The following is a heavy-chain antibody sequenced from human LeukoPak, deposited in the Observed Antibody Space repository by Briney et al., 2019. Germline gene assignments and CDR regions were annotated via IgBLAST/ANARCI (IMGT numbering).Heavy chain of an antibody. CDR1: GFTFASHA. CDR2: INTGGTT. D-gene: IGHD3-16*01. CDR3: TRGSFDM. Sequence: GGSLRLSCAASGFTFASHAMSWVRRAPGKGLEWVSNINTGGTTFYADSVKGRFTISRDFFKNTLFLQMNSLRDEDTAVYYCTRGSFDMWGLGTMVTVS. V-gene: IGHV3-23*01. J-gene: IGHJ3*02.